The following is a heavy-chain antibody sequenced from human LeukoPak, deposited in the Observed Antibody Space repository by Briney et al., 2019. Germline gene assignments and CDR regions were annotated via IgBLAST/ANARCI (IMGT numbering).Heavy chain of an antibody. J-gene: IGHJ4*02. CDR1: GFTFSSYA. CDR3: AREEGIAAAGGYFDY. V-gene: IGHV3-30-3*01. Sequence: GGSLRLSCAASGFTFSSYAMHWVRQAPGKGLEWVAVISYDGSNKYYAGSVKGRFTISRDNSKNTLYLQMNSLRAEDTAVYYCAREEGIAAAGGYFDYWGQGTLVTVSS. D-gene: IGHD6-13*01. CDR2: ISYDGSNK.